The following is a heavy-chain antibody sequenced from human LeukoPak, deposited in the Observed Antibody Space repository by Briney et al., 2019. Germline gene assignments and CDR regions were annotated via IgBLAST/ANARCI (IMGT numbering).Heavy chain of an antibody. J-gene: IGHJ4*02. CDR1: AFTFRPYA. CDR3: AKGAASRGYTYVAN. V-gene: IGHV3-23*01. D-gene: IGHD5-18*01. CDR2: VSGSGGGT. Sequence: GGSLRLSCAASAFTFRPYAMIWVRQAPGKGLEWVSSVSGSGGGTYYADSVKGRFTISRDNSNNTLYLQMNSLRAEDTAVYYCAKGAASRGYTYVANWGQGTLVTVSS.